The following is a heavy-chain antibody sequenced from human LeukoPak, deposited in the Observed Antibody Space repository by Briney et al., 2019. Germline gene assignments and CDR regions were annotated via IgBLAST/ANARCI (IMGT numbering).Heavy chain of an antibody. Sequence: GGSLRLSCAASGFTFSSYGMHWVRQAPGKGLEWVSSISGSGGRIDYADSVKGRFTISRDNSKNTLSLQMNSLTAEDTAVYYCAKNPRLEGWIYFDSWGQGILVTVSS. V-gene: IGHV3-23*01. CDR2: ISGSGGRI. CDR1: GFTFSSYG. J-gene: IGHJ4*02. CDR3: AKNPRLEGWIYFDS. D-gene: IGHD1-1*01.